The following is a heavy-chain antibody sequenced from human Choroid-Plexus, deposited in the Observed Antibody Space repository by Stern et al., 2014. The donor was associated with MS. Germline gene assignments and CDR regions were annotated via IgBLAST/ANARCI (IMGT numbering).Heavy chain of an antibody. Sequence: VQLVESGGGVVQPGRPLRLSCVASGFTFGSCAMHWVRQAPGKGLERVAGVSYDGINKYYADSVKGRFTISRDNSQNTLYMQMSSLRPEDTAVYYCAKDRQYLTYFFDHWGQGSLVTVSS. D-gene: IGHD2/OR15-2a*01. CDR1: GFTFGSCA. CDR2: VSYDGINK. V-gene: IGHV3-30*18. CDR3: AKDRQYLTYFFDH. J-gene: IGHJ5*02.